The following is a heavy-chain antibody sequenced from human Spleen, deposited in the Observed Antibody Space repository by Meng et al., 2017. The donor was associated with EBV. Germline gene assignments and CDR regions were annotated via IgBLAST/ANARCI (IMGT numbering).Heavy chain of an antibody. V-gene: IGHV7-4-1*02. Sequence: QVQLLQSGAEVKKPGSSVKVSCRTSGGTFRSDAVSWVRQAPGQGLEWMGWINTNTGNPTYAQGFTGRFVFSLDTSVSTAYLQISSLKAEDTAVYYCVSTISAAGYWGQGTLVTVSS. CDR1: GGTFRSDA. CDR2: INTNTGNP. J-gene: IGHJ4*02. D-gene: IGHD6-13*01. CDR3: VSTISAAGY.